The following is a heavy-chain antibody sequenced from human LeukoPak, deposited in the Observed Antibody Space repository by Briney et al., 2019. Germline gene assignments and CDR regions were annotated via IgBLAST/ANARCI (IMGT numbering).Heavy chain of an antibody. V-gene: IGHV1-2*02. D-gene: IGHD3-10*01. J-gene: IGHJ5*02. CDR1: GYTFNGYY. Sequence: GASVKVSCKASGYTFNGYYKHWVRQAPVQGLEWMGWINPNSGGTNYAQKFQGRVTMTRDTSISRAYMELSRLRSDDTAVYYCARVSFGELLWGDWLDPWGQGTLVTVSS. CDR3: ARVSFGELLWGDWLDP. CDR2: INPNSGGT.